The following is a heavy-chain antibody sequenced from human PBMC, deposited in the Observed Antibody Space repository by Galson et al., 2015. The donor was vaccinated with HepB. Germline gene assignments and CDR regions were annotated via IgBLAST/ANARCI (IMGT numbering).Heavy chain of an antibody. CDR1: GFTFSNAW. CDR3: TPVYTVRPGG. V-gene: IGHV3-15*01. D-gene: IGHD3-10*01. CDR2: IKSKTDGGTK. Sequence: SLRLSCAASGFTFSNAWMHWVRQAPGKGLEWVGRIKSKTDGGTKDYAAPVKGRFTISRNDSKNTLYLQMNSLKTEGTAVYYCTPVYTVRPGGWGQGTLVTVSS. J-gene: IGHJ4*02.